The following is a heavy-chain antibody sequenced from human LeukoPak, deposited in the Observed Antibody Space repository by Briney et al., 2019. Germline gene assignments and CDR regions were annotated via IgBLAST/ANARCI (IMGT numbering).Heavy chain of an antibody. J-gene: IGHJ4*02. CDR3: ARVGYCSSTSCYFKSDY. CDR2: INSDGSST. V-gene: IGHV3-74*01. D-gene: IGHD2-2*01. Sequence: GGSLRLSCAASGFTFSSYWIRWVRHAPGKGLVWVSRINSDGSSTSYADSVKGRFTISRDNAKNTLYLQMNSLRAEDTAVHYCARVGYCSSTSCYFKSDYWGQGTLVTVSS. CDR1: GFTFSSYW.